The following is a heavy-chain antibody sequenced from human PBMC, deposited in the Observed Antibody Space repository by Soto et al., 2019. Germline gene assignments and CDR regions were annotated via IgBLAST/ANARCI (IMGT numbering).Heavy chain of an antibody. D-gene: IGHD3-9*01. J-gene: IGHJ6*02. V-gene: IGHV4-34*01. Sequence: SETLSLTCAVYGGSFSGYYWSWIRQPPGKGLEWIGEINHSGSTNYNPSLKSRVTISVDTSKNQFSLKLSSVTAADTAVYYCARRYFDWFDYYYGMDVWGQGTTVPVSS. CDR1: GGSFSGYY. CDR2: INHSGST. CDR3: ARRYFDWFDYYYGMDV.